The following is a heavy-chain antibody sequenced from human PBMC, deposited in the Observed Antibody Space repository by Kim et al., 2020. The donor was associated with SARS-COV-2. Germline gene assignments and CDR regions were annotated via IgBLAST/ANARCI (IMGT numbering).Heavy chain of an antibody. Sequence: GGSLRLSCAASGFTFNTYGMHWVRQAPGKGLEWVAAISYDGSNKYYADSVKGRFPISRDNSKNTLYLQMNSLRIEDTAVYYCAKSFSGSYFGYDYWGQGTLVTVSS. J-gene: IGHJ4*02. D-gene: IGHD1-26*01. CDR3: AKSFSGSYFGYDY. CDR1: GFTFNTYG. V-gene: IGHV3-30*18. CDR2: ISYDGSNK.